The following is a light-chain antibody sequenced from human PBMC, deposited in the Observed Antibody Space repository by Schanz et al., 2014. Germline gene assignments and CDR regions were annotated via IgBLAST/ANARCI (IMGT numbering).Light chain of an antibody. CDR1: SSDVGGYNY. J-gene: IGLJ3*02. V-gene: IGLV2-14*01. Sequence: QSALTQPASVSGSPGQSITISCTGTSSDVGGYNYVSWYQQHPGKAPKLMIYDVSNRPSGVSNRFSGSKSANTASLTISGLQAEDEADYYCSSYTSSSTLLFGGGTKLTVL. CDR2: DVS. CDR3: SSYTSSSTLL.